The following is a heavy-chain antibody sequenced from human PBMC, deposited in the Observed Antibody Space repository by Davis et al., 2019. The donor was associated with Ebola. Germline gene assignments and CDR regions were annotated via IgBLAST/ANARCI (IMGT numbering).Heavy chain of an antibody. D-gene: IGHD1-1*01. V-gene: IGHV1-18*04. CDR3: ARAQFPTTSDH. Sequence: ASVKVSCKASGYTFTNYGITWVRQAPGQGLEWMGWINPHNGNTNYAQNVQGRVTMTTDTSTSTAYMEVGSLRSDDTAVYYCARAQFPTTSDHWGQGTLVAVSS. CDR2: INPHNGNT. CDR1: GYTFTNYG. J-gene: IGHJ4*02.